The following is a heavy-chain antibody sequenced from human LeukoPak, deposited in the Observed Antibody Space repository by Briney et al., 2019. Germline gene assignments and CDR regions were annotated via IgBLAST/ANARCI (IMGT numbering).Heavy chain of an antibody. CDR1: GFTFSSYA. CDR3: AKDHTDYGDYVFDY. Sequence: GGSLRLSCAASGFTFSSYAMSWVRQTPGKGLEWVSAISGSGGSTYYADSVKGRFTISRVNSKNTLYLQMNSLRAEDTAVYYCAKDHTDYGDYVFDYWGQGTLVTVSS. J-gene: IGHJ4*02. D-gene: IGHD4-17*01. CDR2: ISGSGGST. V-gene: IGHV3-23*01.